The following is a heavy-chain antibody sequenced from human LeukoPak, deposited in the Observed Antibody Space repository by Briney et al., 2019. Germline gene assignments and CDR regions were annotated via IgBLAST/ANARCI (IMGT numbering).Heavy chain of an antibody. D-gene: IGHD6-19*01. CDR1: GFTFSDYY. CDR3: ARAKVPGTYYAMDV. Sequence: GGSLRLSCAASGFTFSDYYMSWIRLAPGKGLELVSYVSSSGSSRYDADSVKGRFIIFRDNAKKSLYLQMNSLRAEDTAVYYCARAKVPGTYYAMDVWGQGTTVTVSS. CDR2: VSSSGSSR. V-gene: IGHV3-11*01. J-gene: IGHJ6*02.